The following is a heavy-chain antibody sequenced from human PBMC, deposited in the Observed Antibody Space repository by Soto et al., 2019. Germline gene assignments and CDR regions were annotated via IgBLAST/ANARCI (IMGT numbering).Heavy chain of an antibody. D-gene: IGHD2-21*01. Sequence: QVQLQESGPGLVKPSQTLSLTCTVSGGSISSGGYYWSWIRQHPGKGLEWIGYIYYSGSTYYNPSLKSRVTISVDTSKNQFSLKLSSVTAAYTAVYYCARMGDVDYYYGMDVWGQGTTVTVSS. CDR3: ARMGDVDYYYGMDV. V-gene: IGHV4-31*03. J-gene: IGHJ6*02. CDR1: GGSISSGGYY. CDR2: IYYSGST.